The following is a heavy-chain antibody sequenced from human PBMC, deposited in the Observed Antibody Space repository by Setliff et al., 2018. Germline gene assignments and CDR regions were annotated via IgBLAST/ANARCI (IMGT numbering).Heavy chain of an antibody. CDR2: IIPIFGTA. J-gene: IGHJ4*02. D-gene: IGHD2-2*01. CDR1: GGSFSSYA. V-gene: IGHV1-69*13. CDR3: ASCLSNFSRPFDS. Sequence: SVKVSCKASGGSFSSYAISWVRQAPGQGLEWMGGIIPIFGTANYAPKFQGRVTITADESTSTAYKELRSLSSEDTAIYFCASCLSNFSRPFDSWGQGSLVTVSS.